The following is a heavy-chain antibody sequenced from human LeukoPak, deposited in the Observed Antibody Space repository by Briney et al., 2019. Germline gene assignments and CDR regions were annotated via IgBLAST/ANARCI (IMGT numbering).Heavy chain of an antibody. CDR1: GFTFDTYG. V-gene: IGHV3-30*18. J-gene: IGHJ4*02. CDR3: AKGGYCSATRCYVGEGMDD. Sequence: GGSLRLSCAASGFTFDTYGMHWVRQAPGKGLEWVAVISHDGVDKYYADSVKGRFTISRDNSKNTVSLQVNSLRAEDTAAYYCAKGGYCSATRCYVGEGMDDWGQGTLVTVSS. CDR2: ISHDGVDK. D-gene: IGHD2-2*01.